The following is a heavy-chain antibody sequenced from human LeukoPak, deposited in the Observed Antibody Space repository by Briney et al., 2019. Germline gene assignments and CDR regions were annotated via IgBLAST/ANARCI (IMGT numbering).Heavy chain of an antibody. V-gene: IGHV5-51*01. D-gene: IGHD4-11*01. J-gene: IGHJ4*02. CDR3: ARAPVSNYVGGSFDY. CDR2: IYPGDSDT. CDR1: GYSFTSYW. Sequence: GESLKISCKGSGYSFTSYWIGWVRQMPGKGLEWMGIIYPGDSDTRYSPSFQGQVTISADKSINTAYLQWSSLKASDTAMYYCARAPVSNYVGGSFDYWGQGTLVTVSS.